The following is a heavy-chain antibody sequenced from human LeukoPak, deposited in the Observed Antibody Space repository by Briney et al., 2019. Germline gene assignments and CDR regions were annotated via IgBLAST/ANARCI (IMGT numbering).Heavy chain of an antibody. Sequence: GGSLRLSCTASGFTFGDYAMSWVRQAPGKGLEWVGFIRSKAYGGTTEYAASVKGRFTISRDDSKSIAYLQMNSLKTEDTAVYYCTINSPTYYDILTGYYTDWGQGTLVTVSS. J-gene: IGHJ4*02. D-gene: IGHD3-9*01. V-gene: IGHV3-49*04. CDR1: GFTFGDYA. CDR2: IRSKAYGGTT. CDR3: TINSPTYYDILTGYYTD.